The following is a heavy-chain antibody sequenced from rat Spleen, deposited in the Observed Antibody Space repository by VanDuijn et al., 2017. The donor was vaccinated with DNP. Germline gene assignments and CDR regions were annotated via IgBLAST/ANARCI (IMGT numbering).Heavy chain of an antibody. Sequence: EVQLVESGGGLVQPGRSLKLSCAASGFTFSDYYMAWVRQAPTKGLEWVAYISYDGGSTYYGDSVKGRFTISRDNAKSTLYLQMNSLRSEDMATYYCARPLDYGGPYAMDAWGQGTSVTVSS. CDR1: GFTFSDYY. V-gene: IGHV5-22*01. CDR2: ISYDGGST. CDR3: ARPLDYGGPYAMDA. D-gene: IGHD1-11*01. J-gene: IGHJ4*01.